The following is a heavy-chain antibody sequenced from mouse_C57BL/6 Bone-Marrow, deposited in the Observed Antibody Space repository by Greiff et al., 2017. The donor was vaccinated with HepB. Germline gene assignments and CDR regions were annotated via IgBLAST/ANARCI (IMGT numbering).Heavy chain of an antibody. CDR3: ARGDYDSFDY. J-gene: IGHJ2*01. V-gene: IGHV5-17*01. CDR1: GFTFSDYG. CDR2: ISSGSCTI. Sequence: EVMLVESGGGLMKPGGSLKLSCAASGFTFSDYGMHWVRQAPEKGLEWVAYISSGSCTIYYADTVKGRFTISRDNAKNTLFLQMTSLRSEDTAMYYCARGDYDSFDYWGQGTTLTVSS. D-gene: IGHD2-4*01.